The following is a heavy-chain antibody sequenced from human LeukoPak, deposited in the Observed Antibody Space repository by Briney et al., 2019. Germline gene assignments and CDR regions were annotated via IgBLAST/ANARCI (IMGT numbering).Heavy chain of an antibody. CDR3: ARDGISRYGAFDI. V-gene: IGHV1-46*01. CDR2: INPSGGST. Sequence: ASVKVSCKAFGYPFTAYYMYWVRQAPGQGPEWMGIINPSGGSTSYAQKFQGRVTMTRDMSANTVYMELSSLRSDDPAVYYCARDGISRYGAFDIWGHGTMITVSS. D-gene: IGHD5-18*01. CDR1: GYPFTAYY. J-gene: IGHJ3*02.